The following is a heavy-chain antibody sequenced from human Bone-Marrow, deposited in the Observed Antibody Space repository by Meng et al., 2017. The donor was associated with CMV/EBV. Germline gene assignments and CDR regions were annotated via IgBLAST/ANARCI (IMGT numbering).Heavy chain of an antibody. D-gene: IGHD2-2*01. J-gene: IGHJ6*02. CDR1: GGTFSSYA. Sequence: SVKVSCKASGGTFSSYAISWVRQAPGQGLEWMGGIIPICGIANYAQKFQGRVTITADKSTSTAYMELSSLRSEDTAVYYCARDIVVVPAAIPVGQNYYGMDVWGQGTTVTVSS. CDR2: IIPICGIA. CDR3: ARDIVVVPAAIPVGQNYYGMDV. V-gene: IGHV1-69*10.